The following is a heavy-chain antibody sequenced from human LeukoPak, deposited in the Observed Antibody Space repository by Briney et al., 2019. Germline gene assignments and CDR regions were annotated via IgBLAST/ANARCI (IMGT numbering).Heavy chain of an antibody. CDR3: ARESSGWSDLFDY. D-gene: IGHD6-19*01. V-gene: IGHV3-74*01. Sequence: GGSLRLSCAASGFTFSSYWMHWVRHAPGKGLVWVSRINSDGSSTSYADSVKGRFTISRDNAKNTLYLQMNSLRAEDTAVYYCARESSGWSDLFDYWGQGTLVTVSS. CDR2: INSDGSST. CDR1: GFTFSSYW. J-gene: IGHJ4*02.